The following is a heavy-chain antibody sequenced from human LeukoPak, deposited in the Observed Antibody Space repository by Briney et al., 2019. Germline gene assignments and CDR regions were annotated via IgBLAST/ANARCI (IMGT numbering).Heavy chain of an antibody. D-gene: IGHD4-23*01. CDR3: AKDLRWDHPGLDP. J-gene: IGHJ5*02. CDR2: INPGGGST. Sequence: VASVKVSCKASGYTFTSYYMHWVRQAPGQGLESMGIINPGGGSTSYAQKFQDRVTMTRDTSTSTVYMELNSLRSEDTAVYYCAKDLRWDHPGLDPWGQGTLVIVSS. CDR1: GYTFTSYY. V-gene: IGHV1-46*01.